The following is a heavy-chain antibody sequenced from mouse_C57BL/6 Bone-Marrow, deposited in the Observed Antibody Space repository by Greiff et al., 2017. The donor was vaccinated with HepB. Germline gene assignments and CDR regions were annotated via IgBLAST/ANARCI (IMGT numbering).Heavy chain of an antibody. V-gene: IGHV3-6*01. D-gene: IGHD2-4*01. CDR1: GYSITSGYY. J-gene: IGHJ3*01. CDR3: ARERGDYPWFAY. Sequence: EVQLQQSGPGLVKPSQSLSLTCSVTGYSITSGYYWNWIRQFPGNKLEWMGYISYDGSNNYNPSLKNRISITRDTSKNQFFLKLNSVTTEDTATYYCARERGDYPWFAYWGQGTLVTVSA. CDR2: ISYDGSN.